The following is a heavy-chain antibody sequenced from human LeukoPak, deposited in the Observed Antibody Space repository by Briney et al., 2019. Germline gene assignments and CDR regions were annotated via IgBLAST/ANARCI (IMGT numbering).Heavy chain of an antibody. CDR1: GYTFTGYY. CDR2: INPNSGGT. D-gene: IGHD3-10*01. CDR3: ARYNSMFRGVTTSDY. Sequence: ASVKVSCKASGYTFTGYYMHWVRQAPGQGLEWMGWINPNSGGTNYAQKFQGRVTMTRDTSISTAYMELSRLRSDDTAVYYCARYNSMFRGVTTSDYWGQGTLVTVSP. V-gene: IGHV1-2*02. J-gene: IGHJ4*02.